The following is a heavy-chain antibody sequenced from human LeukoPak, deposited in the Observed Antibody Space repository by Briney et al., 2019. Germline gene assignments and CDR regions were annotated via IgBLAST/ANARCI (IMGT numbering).Heavy chain of an antibody. CDR1: GFIFRNYA. V-gene: IGHV3-23*01. J-gene: IGHJ4*02. CDR3: VKWGDYDILTGYYVPDF. Sequence: PGASLRLSCAASGFIFRNYARGWLPQAPGKGLEGVSAITGSGDTTSYADSVKGRFTISRDNSKNALYVEMNTLRAEDTAVYYCVKWGDYDILTGYYVPDFWGQGTLVTVSS. D-gene: IGHD3-9*01. CDR2: ITGSGDTT.